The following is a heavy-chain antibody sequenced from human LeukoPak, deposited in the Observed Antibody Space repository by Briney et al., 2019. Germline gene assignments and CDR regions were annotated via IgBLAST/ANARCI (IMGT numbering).Heavy chain of an antibody. CDR3: IRGLGGGSDY. CDR2: ISSSGSTI. J-gene: IGHJ4*02. V-gene: IGHV3-48*03. CDR1: GFTFRSYE. D-gene: IGHD4-23*01. Sequence: TGGSLRLSCAASGFTFRSYEMNCVRQAPGKGLEWVSYISSSGSTIYYADSVKGRFTISRDNAKNSLFLQMNSLRAEDTAVYYCIRGLGGGSDYWGLGTLVTVTS.